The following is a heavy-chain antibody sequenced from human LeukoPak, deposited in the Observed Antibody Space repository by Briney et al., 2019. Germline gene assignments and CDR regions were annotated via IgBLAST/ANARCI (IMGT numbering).Heavy chain of an antibody. CDR1: GYPLNGYY. V-gene: IGHV1-2*02. J-gene: IGHJ4*02. CDR2: INPTSGGT. CDR3: ARSLKGRGANGWPFKY. Sequence: ASVKVSCKSSGYPLNGYYIHWVRQAPGQGLEWMGWINPTSGGTVYAQNFQDRVAMTRDTTTIDMELSSLRPDDTAVYYCARSLKGRGANGWPFKYWGQGTLVIVSS. D-gene: IGHD6-19*01.